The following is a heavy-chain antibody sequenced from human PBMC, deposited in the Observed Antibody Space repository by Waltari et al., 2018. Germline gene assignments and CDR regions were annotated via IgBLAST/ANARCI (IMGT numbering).Heavy chain of an antibody. CDR1: GFTFCIYN. V-gene: IGHV3-21*01. J-gene: IGHJ4*02. Sequence: EVQLVESGGGLVKPGGSLRLSCAASGFTFCIYNMNWVRQAPGKGLEWVSSISASSTYIYYADSMKGRFTISRDNAKNSLYQQMNSLRAEDTAVYYCASGYSSSSLDYWGQGTLVTVSS. D-gene: IGHD6-6*01. CDR2: ISASSTYI. CDR3: ASGYSSSSLDY.